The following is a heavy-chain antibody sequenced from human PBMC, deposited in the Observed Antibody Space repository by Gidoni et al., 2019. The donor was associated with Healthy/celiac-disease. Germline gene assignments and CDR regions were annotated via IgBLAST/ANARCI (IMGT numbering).Heavy chain of an antibody. D-gene: IGHD3-3*01. V-gene: IGHV3-64D*06. J-gene: IGHJ4*02. Sequence: EVQLVESGGGLVQPGGSLRLSCSASGFTFSSYAMHWVRQAPGKGLEYVSAISSNGGSTYYADAVKGRFTISRDNSKNTLYLQMSSLRAEDTAVYYCVKEQRYFWSGPDYWGQGTLVTVSS. CDR1: GFTFSSYA. CDR3: VKEQRYFWSGPDY. CDR2: ISSNGGST.